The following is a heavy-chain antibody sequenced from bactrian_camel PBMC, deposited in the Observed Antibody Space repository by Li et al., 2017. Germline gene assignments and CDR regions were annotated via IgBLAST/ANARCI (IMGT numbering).Heavy chain of an antibody. J-gene: IGHJ6*01. V-gene: IGHV3S1*01. CDR3: AARRCGFSGDWFRADDYPT. Sequence: HVQLVESGGGLVQPGGSLRLSCAGSGFTFENYAMYWVRQAPGKGLEWVSRIHTDGGGTYYADSVKGRFTISRDNAKNTLYLQMNNLKPEDTAMYYCAARRCGFSGDWFRADDYPTWGQGTQVTVS. CDR2: IHTDGGGT. CDR1: GFTFENYA. D-gene: IGHD4*01.